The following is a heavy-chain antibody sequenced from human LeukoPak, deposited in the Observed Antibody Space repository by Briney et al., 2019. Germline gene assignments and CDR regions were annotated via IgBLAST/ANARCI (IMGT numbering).Heavy chain of an antibody. D-gene: IGHD3-3*01. CDR3: ARSASGYIDY. J-gene: IGHJ4*02. CDR2: INHSGST. Sequence: SETLSFTCAVYGGSFSGYYWSWIRQPPGKGLEWIGEINHSGSTNYNPSLKSRVTISVDTSKNQFSLKLSSVTAADTAVYYCARSASGYIDYWGQGTLVTVSS. V-gene: IGHV4-34*01. CDR1: GGSFSGYY.